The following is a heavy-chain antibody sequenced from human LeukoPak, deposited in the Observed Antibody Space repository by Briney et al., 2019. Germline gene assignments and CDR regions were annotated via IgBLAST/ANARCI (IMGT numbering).Heavy chain of an antibody. V-gene: IGHV1-8*01. D-gene: IGHD3-22*01. CDR3: AKGESLVPDDYYYDASGYYP. Sequence: ASVKVSCKASGYTFTSYDINWVRQATGQGLEWMGWMSPNSGNTGYAQKFQGRVTMTRSTSMSTAYMELSSLRSEDTAVYYCAKGESLVPDDYYYDASGYYPWGQGTLVTVSS. J-gene: IGHJ4*02. CDR1: GYTFTSYD. CDR2: MSPNSGNT.